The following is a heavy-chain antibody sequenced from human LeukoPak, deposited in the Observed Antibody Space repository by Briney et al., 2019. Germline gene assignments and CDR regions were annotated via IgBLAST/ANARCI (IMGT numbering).Heavy chain of an antibody. Sequence: SEALSLTCTVSGGSINNYYWSWIRQPPGKGLEWIGYIYYRGSTNYNPSLKSRVTISVDTSKNQFSLKLSSVTAADTAVYYCARGYGRYFDYWGQGTLVTVSS. J-gene: IGHJ4*02. CDR1: GGSINNYY. D-gene: IGHD5-18*01. CDR2: IYYRGST. CDR3: ARGYGRYFDY. V-gene: IGHV4-59*01.